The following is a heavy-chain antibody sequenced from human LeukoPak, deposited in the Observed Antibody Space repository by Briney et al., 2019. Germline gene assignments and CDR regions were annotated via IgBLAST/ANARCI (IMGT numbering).Heavy chain of an antibody. Sequence: SVKVSCNASGYTFTTYDINWVRQAAGQGLEWMGWMNPKNGDTGYAQKFQGRVTITRNISISTAYMELSSLRTEDTAVYYCARDISVAIFGVASKGVLDPWGQGTLVTVSS. J-gene: IGHJ5*02. CDR2: MNPKNGDT. CDR3: ARDISVAIFGVASKGVLDP. CDR1: GYTFTTYD. D-gene: IGHD3-3*01. V-gene: IGHV1-8*03.